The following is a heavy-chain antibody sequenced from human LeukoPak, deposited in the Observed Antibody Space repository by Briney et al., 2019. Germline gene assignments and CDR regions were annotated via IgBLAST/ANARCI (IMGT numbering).Heavy chain of an antibody. Sequence: PGGSLRLSCVASGFIVSNSYMSWVRQAPGKGLEWVSVLHTGGRTFYADSVMGRFTISTDNSKNTLFLQMNSLRAEDTAVYYCARDPSGNLYFDYWGQGALVTVSS. J-gene: IGHJ4*02. D-gene: IGHD6-19*01. CDR1: GFIVSNSY. CDR3: ARDPSGNLYFDY. V-gene: IGHV3-53*01. CDR2: LHTGGRT.